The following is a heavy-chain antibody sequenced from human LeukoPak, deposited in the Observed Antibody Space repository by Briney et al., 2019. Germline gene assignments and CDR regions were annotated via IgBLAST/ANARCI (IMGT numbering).Heavy chain of an antibody. CDR2: IYYSGST. D-gene: IGHD1-26*01. J-gene: IGHJ4*02. Sequence: SETLSLTCTVSGDSTSSDRYYGGWVRQPPGKGLEWIGNIYYSGSTYYNPPLKSRVTMSVDTSKNQFFLKLNSVTAADTAVYYCARGRPYSGGYHLDYWGQGTLVTVSS. CDR1: GDSTSSDRYY. CDR3: ARGRPYSGGYHLDY. V-gene: IGHV4-39*02.